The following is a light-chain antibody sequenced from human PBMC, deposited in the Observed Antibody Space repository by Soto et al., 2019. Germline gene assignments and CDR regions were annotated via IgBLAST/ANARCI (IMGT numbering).Light chain of an antibody. CDR1: TGAVTGGHY. CDR3: FLSYGGVRLV. CDR2: DTS. J-gene: IGLJ2*01. Sequence: QAVVTQEPSLTVSPGGTVTLTCGSSTGAVTGGHYTHWFQQKPGQAPRTLIYDTSNKHSWTPARFSGSLLGGKAALTLSGAQPEDEAEYYCFLSYGGVRLVFGGGTKLTVL. V-gene: IGLV7-46*01.